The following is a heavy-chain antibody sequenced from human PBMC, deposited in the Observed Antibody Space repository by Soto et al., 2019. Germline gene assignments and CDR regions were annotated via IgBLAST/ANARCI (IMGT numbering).Heavy chain of an antibody. CDR3: VRALDGSGSYYNDY. Sequence: ASVKVSCKASGYNFINYGITWVGPAPGQGLEWMGCISVHNGNTNYAQKLQGRVTMTTDTFTSPAYMQLRSLRSDDTAVYYCVRALDGSGSYYNDYGGPGTLVTVSS. CDR2: ISVHNGNT. CDR1: GYNFINYG. J-gene: IGHJ4*02. V-gene: IGHV1-18*01. D-gene: IGHD3-10*01.